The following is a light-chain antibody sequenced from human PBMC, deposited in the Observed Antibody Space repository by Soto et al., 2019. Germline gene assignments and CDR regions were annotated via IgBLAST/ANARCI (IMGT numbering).Light chain of an antibody. CDR3: GTWDNSLSAYV. CDR1: GSNIGNNF. Sequence: QSVLTQPPSVSAAPGQRVTIFCSGSGSNIGNNFVSWYQHFPGTAPKLLIYDNSKRPSGIPDRFSGSKSGTSATLGITGLQTGDEADYYCGTWDNSLSAYVFGAGTQLTVL. J-gene: IGLJ7*01. V-gene: IGLV1-51*01. CDR2: DNS.